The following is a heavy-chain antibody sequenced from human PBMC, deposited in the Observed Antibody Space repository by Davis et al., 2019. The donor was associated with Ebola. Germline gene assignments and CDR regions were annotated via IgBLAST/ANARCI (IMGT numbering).Heavy chain of an antibody. CDR3: AKARVDTAIPYYFDY. CDR1: GFTFSSYA. Sequence: GESLKISCAASGFTFSSYAMSWVRQAPGKGLEWVSAISGSGGSTYYADSVKGRFTISRDNSKNTLYLQMNSLRAEDTAVYYCAKARVDTAIPYYFDYWGQGTLVTVSS. D-gene: IGHD5-18*01. CDR2: ISGSGGST. J-gene: IGHJ4*02. V-gene: IGHV3-23*01.